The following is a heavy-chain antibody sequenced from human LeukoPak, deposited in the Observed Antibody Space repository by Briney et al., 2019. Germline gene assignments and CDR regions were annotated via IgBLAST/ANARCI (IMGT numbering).Heavy chain of an antibody. Sequence: RSLRLSCAASGFTFSSYAMHWVRQAPGKGLEWVAVISYDGSNKYYADSVKGRFTISRDNSKNTLYLQMNSLRAEDTAVYYCARGGYDFWSTFGYWGQGTLVTVSS. J-gene: IGHJ4*02. CDR1: GFTFSSYA. D-gene: IGHD3-3*01. CDR2: ISYDGSNK. V-gene: IGHV3-30-3*01. CDR3: ARGGYDFWSTFGY.